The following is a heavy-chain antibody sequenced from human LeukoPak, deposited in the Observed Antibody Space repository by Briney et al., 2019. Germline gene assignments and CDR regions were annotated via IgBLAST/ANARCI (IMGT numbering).Heavy chain of an antibody. CDR2: MNPNSGNT. D-gene: IGHD1-26*01. V-gene: IGHV1-8*01. CDR3: ARGRGWELRSV. Sequence: GASVKVSCKVSGYTLTELSMHWVRQAPGQGLEWMGWMNPNSGNTGYAQKFQGRVTMTRNTSISTAYMELSSLRSEDTAVYYCARGRGWELRSVWGQGTLVTVSS. J-gene: IGHJ4*02. CDR1: GYTLTELS.